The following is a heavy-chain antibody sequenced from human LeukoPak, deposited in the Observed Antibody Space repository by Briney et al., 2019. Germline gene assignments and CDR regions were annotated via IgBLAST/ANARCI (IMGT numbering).Heavy chain of an antibody. J-gene: IGHJ6*03. D-gene: IGHD3-10*01. CDR1: GGSISSYY. CDR2: IYTSGST. CDR3: AREDSGSYYNFYYFYMDV. V-gene: IGHV4-4*07. Sequence: SETLSLTCTVSGGSISSYYWSWIRQPARKGLEWIGRIYTSGSTNYNPSLKSRVTLSVDTSKTQFYLSLSSVTAADTAVYYCAREDSGSYYNFYYFYMDVWGKGTTVTISS.